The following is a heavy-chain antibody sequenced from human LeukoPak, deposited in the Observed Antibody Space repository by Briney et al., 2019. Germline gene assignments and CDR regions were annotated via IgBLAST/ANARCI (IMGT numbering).Heavy chain of an antibody. CDR2: IYHSGST. Sequence: PSQTLSLTCAVSGGSVSSGGYSWSWIRQPPGKGLEWIGYIYHSGSTYYNPSLKSRVTISVDRSKNQFSLKLSSVTAADTAVYYCARAITAMVGFDYWGQGTLVTVSS. J-gene: IGHJ4*02. CDR1: GGSVSSGGYS. D-gene: IGHD5-18*01. V-gene: IGHV4-30-2*01. CDR3: ARAITAMVGFDY.